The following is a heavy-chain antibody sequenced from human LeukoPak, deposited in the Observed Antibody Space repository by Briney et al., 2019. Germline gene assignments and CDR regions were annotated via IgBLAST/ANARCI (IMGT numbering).Heavy chain of an antibody. D-gene: IGHD3-3*01. V-gene: IGHV3-66*02. Sequence: GGSLRLSXAASGFTVSSNYMNWVRQAPGKGLEWVSVIYSGGSTYYADSVKGRFTISRDNSKNTLYFQMNSLRAEDTAVYYCARDQSGFLEWPFWGQGTLVTVSS. J-gene: IGHJ4*02. CDR3: ARDQSGFLEWPF. CDR2: IYSGGST. CDR1: GFTVSSNY.